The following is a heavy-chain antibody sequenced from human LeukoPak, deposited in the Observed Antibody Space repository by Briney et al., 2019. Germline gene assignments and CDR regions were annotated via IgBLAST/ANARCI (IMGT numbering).Heavy chain of an antibody. CDR3: ARGGIASGGSWYYFDY. CDR1: GGFIISSSHY. J-gene: IGHJ4*02. D-gene: IGHD6-13*01. Sequence: SETLSLTCTVSGGFIISSSHYWAWIRQPPGKGLEWIGSIYYNGGTFYSPSLKSRASISVDTSKNQFSLKLSSVTAADTAVYYCARGGIASGGSWYYFDYWGQGTLVTVSS. CDR2: IYYNGGT. V-gene: IGHV4-39*07.